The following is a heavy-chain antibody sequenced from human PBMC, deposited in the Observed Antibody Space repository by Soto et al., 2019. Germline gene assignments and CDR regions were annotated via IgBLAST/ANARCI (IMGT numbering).Heavy chain of an antibody. D-gene: IGHD5-18*01. CDR1: GYTFTSYA. V-gene: IGHV1-3*01. J-gene: IGHJ4*02. Sequence: QVQLVQSGAEVKKPGASVKVSCKASGYTFTSYAMHWVRQAPGQRLEWMGWINAGNGNTKYSQKFQGRVTITRDTSARTAYRVLSSLRSEDTAVYYCARAPGYSYGYNWGQGTLVTVSS. CDR3: ARAPGYSYGYN. CDR2: INAGNGNT.